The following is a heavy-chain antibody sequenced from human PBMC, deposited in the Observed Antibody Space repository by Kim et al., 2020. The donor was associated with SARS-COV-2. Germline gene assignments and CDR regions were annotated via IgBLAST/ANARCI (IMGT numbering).Heavy chain of an antibody. J-gene: IGHJ4*02. D-gene: IGHD3-10*01. CDR1: GFTFSSYC. CDR2: ICYDGSNK. V-gene: IGHV3-33*06. Sequence: GGSLRLSCAASGFTFSSYCMHWVRQAPGKGLEWVAVICYDGSNKYYADSVKGRFTISSDNSKNTLYLQMNSLRAGDTAVYYCAKAYYYGSGSYWGYWGQGTLVTVSS. CDR3: AKAYYYGSGSYWGY.